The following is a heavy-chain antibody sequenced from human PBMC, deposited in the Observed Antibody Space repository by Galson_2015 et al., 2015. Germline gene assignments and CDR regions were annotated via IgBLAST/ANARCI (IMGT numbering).Heavy chain of an antibody. J-gene: IGHJ3*02. V-gene: IGHV1-3*01. CDR3: ARQRNDYGDYDSWGKDYDAFDI. CDR2: INADNGNT. D-gene: IGHD4-17*01. Sequence: SVKVSCKASGYTFTSYGVHWVRQAPGQSLEWMGWINADNGNTKYSQKFQDRVTIIRDTSATTVYMELSSLRSEDTALYYCARQRNDYGDYDSWGKDYDAFDIRGQGTMVTVSS. CDR1: GYTFTSYG.